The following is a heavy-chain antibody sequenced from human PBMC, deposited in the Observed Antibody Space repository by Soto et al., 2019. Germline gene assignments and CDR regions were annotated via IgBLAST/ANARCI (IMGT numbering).Heavy chain of an antibody. CDR1: GFTFSSYG. V-gene: IGHV3-33*01. CDR2: IWYDGSNK. Sequence: QVQLVESGGGVVQPGRSLRLSCAASGFTFSSYGMHWVRQAPGKGLEWVAVIWYDGSNKYYADSVKGRFTISRDNSKNTLYLQTNSLRAEDTAVYYCARGTQSGYPKNNWFDPWGQGTLVTVSS. D-gene: IGHD3-3*01. CDR3: ARGTQSGYPKNNWFDP. J-gene: IGHJ5*02.